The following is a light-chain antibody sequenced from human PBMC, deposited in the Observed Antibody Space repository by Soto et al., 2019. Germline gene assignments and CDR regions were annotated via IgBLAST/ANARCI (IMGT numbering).Light chain of an antibody. CDR1: HSVSSK. CDR2: GAS. Sequence: EIVMTQSPATLSVSVGERATLSCRASHSVSSKLAWYQQKPGQAPRLLIYGASTRATDIPARFSGSGSGTEFTLNISSLQAEDFAVYYCQQSNDWPPQLTFGGGTKVEIK. J-gene: IGKJ4*01. V-gene: IGKV3-15*01. CDR3: QQSNDWPPQLT.